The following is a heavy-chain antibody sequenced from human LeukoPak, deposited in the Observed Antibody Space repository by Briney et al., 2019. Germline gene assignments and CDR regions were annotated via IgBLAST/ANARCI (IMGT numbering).Heavy chain of an antibody. CDR1: GFTFSSYA. Sequence: GGSLRLSCAASGFTFSSYAMSWVRQAPGKGLEWVSAVSGSGGSTYYADSVKGRFTTSRDNSKNTLYLQMNSLRAEDTAVYYCAKDDYGDYVNGHWGQRTLVTVSS. CDR3: AKDDYGDYVNGH. D-gene: IGHD4-17*01. CDR2: VSGSGGST. V-gene: IGHV3-23*01. J-gene: IGHJ4*02.